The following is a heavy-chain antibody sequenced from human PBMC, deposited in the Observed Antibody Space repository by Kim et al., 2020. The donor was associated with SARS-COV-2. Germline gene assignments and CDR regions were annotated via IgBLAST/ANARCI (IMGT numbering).Heavy chain of an antibody. CDR1: GYSFTSYW. CDR3: ARHREESGSYAAFDI. D-gene: IGHD3-10*01. J-gene: IGHJ3*02. Sequence: GESLKISCKGSGYSFTSYWIGWVRQMPGKGLEWMGIIYPGDSDTRYSPSFQGQVTISADKSISTAYLQWSSLKASDTAMYYCARHREESGSYAAFDIWGQGTMVTVSS. V-gene: IGHV5-51*01. CDR2: IYPGDSDT.